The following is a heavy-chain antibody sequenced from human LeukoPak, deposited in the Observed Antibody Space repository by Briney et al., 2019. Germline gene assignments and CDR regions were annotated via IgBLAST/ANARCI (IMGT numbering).Heavy chain of an antibody. Sequence: GASVKVSCKASGYTFTNYGVTWVRQAPGQGLEWMGWISAYNGNTNYAQKLQGRVTMTTDTSTSTAYMELRSLRSDDTAVYYRARDYGDYLRPLDYWGQGTLVTVSS. CDR2: ISAYNGNT. V-gene: IGHV1-18*01. CDR1: GYTFTNYG. CDR3: ARDYGDYLRPLDY. J-gene: IGHJ4*02. D-gene: IGHD4-17*01.